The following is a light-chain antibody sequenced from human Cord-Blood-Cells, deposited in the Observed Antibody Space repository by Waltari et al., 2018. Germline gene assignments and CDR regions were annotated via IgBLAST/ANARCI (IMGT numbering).Light chain of an antibody. CDR3: QQRSNGGT. Sequence: EIVLTQSPATLPLSPGERATLSCRASQSVSSYLAWYQQKPGQAPRLLIYDASNRATGIPARFSGSGSGTDFTLTISSLEPEDFAVYYCQQRSNGGTFGGGTKVEIK. CDR2: DAS. V-gene: IGKV3-11*01. J-gene: IGKJ4*01. CDR1: QSVSSY.